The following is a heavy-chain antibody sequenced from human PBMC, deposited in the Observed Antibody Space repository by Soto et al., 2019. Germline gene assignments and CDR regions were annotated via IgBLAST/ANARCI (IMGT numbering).Heavy chain of an antibody. CDR2: IIPILGIA. CDR3: AREAGSGGVMDV. J-gene: IGHJ6*03. D-gene: IGHD2-15*01. V-gene: IGHV1-69*04. Sequence: SVKVSCKASGGTFSSYTISWVRQAPGQGLEWMGRIIPILGIANYAQKFQGRVTITADKSTSTAYMELSSLRSEDTAVYYCAREAGSGGVMDVWGKGTTVTFSS. CDR1: GGTFSSYT.